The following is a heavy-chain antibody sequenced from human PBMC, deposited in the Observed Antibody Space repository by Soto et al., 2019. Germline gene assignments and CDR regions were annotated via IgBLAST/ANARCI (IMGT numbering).Heavy chain of an antibody. V-gene: IGHV1-69*12. J-gene: IGHJ6*04. Sequence: QVQLVQSGAEVKKPGSSVKVSCKASGGTFNTFAISWVRQAPGQGFEWLGGIIPIFRTPDYAQKFQGRVTIIAEESASTAYMELSRMRSEDTAVYYCARDKERQRFGGNDYYAMDIWGKGTTVTVSS. CDR3: ARDKERQRFGGNDYYAMDI. CDR2: IIPIFRTP. CDR1: GGTFNTFA. D-gene: IGHD3-3*01.